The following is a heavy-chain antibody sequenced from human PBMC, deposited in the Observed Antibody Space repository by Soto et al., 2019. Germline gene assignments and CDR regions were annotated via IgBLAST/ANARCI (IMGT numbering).Heavy chain of an antibody. J-gene: IGHJ5*02. Sequence: HHEGSLRLSCAASGFISSTYCVHWVLRAPGKGLVWISRINSDGSIADYADSVRGRITISRDNTKNTVSLQMNSLRVEDTAVYYCARAEISRTSVHDHWGQGT. CDR2: INSDGSIA. V-gene: IGHV3-74*01. D-gene: IGHD3-3*01. CDR1: GFISSTYC. CDR3: ARAEISRTSVHDH.